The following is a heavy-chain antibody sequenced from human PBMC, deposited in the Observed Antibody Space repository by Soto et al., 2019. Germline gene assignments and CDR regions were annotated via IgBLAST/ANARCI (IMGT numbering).Heavy chain of an antibody. Sequence: GGSLRLSCTASGFMFSSYTMNWVRQAPGKGLEWVSSVSFRGDIYYADSLEGRFTISRDDAKNSLYLQMNSLRAEDTAVYYCARGCSSASCYYYCGQGTLVTVYS. CDR1: GFMFSSYT. D-gene: IGHD2-2*01. CDR3: ARGCSSASCYYY. J-gene: IGHJ4*02. CDR2: VSFRGDI. V-gene: IGHV3-21*01.